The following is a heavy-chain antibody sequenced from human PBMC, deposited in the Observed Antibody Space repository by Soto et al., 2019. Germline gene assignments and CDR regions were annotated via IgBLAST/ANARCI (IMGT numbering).Heavy chain of an antibody. Sequence: GGSLRLSCAASGFTFSTYSMNWVRQAPGKGREWVSSISSSSDYIYYADSVKGRFTISRDNAKSSLYLQMNSLRAEDTAVYFCARAYSHRSILRNWRQGTLVTVSS. V-gene: IGHV3-21*01. CDR2: ISSSSDYI. D-gene: IGHD2-21*01. CDR1: GFTFSTYS. J-gene: IGHJ4*02. CDR3: ARAYSHRSILRN.